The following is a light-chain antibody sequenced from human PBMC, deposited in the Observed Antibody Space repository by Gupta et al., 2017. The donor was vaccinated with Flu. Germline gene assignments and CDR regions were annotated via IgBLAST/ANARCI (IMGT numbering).Light chain of an antibody. CDR2: EAT. J-gene: IGLJ1*01. V-gene: IGLV2-23*01. Sequence: QSALTQPASVSGSAGQSITISCTGTSSDIGTYNLVSWYQQSPGEAPKLIIYEATKRPSGVSNRFSGSNSGITASLTISGLQSEDEAHYYCCSYAGSNTFVFGSGTKVNVL. CDR1: SSDIGTYNL. CDR3: CSYAGSNTFV.